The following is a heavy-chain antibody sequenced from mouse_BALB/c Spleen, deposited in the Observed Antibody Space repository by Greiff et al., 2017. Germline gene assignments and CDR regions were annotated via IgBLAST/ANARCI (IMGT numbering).Heavy chain of an antibody. Sequence: EVQLVESGAELVRSGASVKLSCTASGFNIKDYYMHWVKQRPEQGLEWIGWIDPENGDTEYAPKFQGKATMTADTSSNTAYLQLSSLTSEDTAVYYCNEGYYYGSTWFAYWGQGTLVTVSA. CDR1: GFNIKDYY. V-gene: IGHV14-4*02. J-gene: IGHJ3*01. CDR2: IDPENGDT. CDR3: NEGYYYGSTWFAY. D-gene: IGHD1-1*01.